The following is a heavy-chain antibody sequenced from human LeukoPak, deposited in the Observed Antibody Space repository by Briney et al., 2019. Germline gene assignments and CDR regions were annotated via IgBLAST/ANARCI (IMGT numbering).Heavy chain of an antibody. Sequence: GGSLRLSCAASGFTFDDYAMHWVRQAPGKGLEWVSGISWNSGSIGYADSVKGRFTISRDNAKNTLYLQMNSLRAEDTAVYYCANDYGGTATLDYWGQGTLVTVSS. CDR3: ANDYGGTATLDY. D-gene: IGHD4-23*01. V-gene: IGHV3-9*01. CDR1: GFTFDDYA. CDR2: ISWNSGSI. J-gene: IGHJ4*02.